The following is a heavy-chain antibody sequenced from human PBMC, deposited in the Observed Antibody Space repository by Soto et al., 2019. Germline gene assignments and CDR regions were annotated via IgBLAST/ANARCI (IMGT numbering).Heavy chain of an antibody. CDR1: GYTFTDFY. CDR3: ARDYDPPH. CDR2: INPNSGGT. V-gene: IGHV1-2*06. J-gene: IGHJ4*02. D-gene: IGHD3-22*01. Sequence: QVHLVQSGAEVKEPGASVRVSCKASGYTFTDFYIHWVRQAPGQGLEWMGRINPNSGGTNYAQKFQGRVTLTRDTSITTAYRDLSSLRSDDTAVYYCARDYDPPHWGQGTLVTVSS.